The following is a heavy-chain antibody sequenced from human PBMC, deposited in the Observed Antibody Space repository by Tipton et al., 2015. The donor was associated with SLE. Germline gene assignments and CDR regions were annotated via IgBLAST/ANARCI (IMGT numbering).Heavy chain of an antibody. CDR3: ASGRYSYGYETPNWFDP. D-gene: IGHD5-18*01. CDR1: GDSISSSAYY. Sequence: LSCTVSGDSISSSAYYWGWVRQPPGKGLEWIGTIFYSGSTYYNPSLESRVTISVDTSKNQFSLKLSSVTAADTAVYYCASGRYSYGYETPNWFDPWGQGTLVTVSS. CDR2: IFYSGST. J-gene: IGHJ5*02. V-gene: IGHV4-39*07.